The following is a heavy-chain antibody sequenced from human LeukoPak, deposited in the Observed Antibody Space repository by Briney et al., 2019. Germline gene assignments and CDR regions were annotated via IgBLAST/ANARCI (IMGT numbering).Heavy chain of an antibody. CDR2: INSDGSST. Sequence: GGSLRLSCAASGLTFSSYGMHWVRQAPGKGLVWVSRINSDGSSTGYADSVKGRFTISRDNAKNTLYLQMNSLRAEDTAVYYCTVTTVVTGFYWGQGTLVTVSS. V-gene: IGHV3-74*01. CDR3: TVTTVVTGFY. D-gene: IGHD4-23*01. CDR1: GLTFSSYG. J-gene: IGHJ4*02.